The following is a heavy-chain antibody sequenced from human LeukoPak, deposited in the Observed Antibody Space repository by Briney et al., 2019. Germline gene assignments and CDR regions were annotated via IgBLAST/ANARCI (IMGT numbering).Heavy chain of an antibody. D-gene: IGHD3-22*01. CDR1: GFTLGDYA. CDR2: ISGSGGST. Sequence: GGSLRLSCTASGFTLGDYAMSWVRQAPGKGLEWVSAISGSGGSTYYADSVKGRFTISRDNSKNTLYLQMNSLRAEDTAVYYCARGPVAYYYDSSGYLYYWGQGTLVTVSS. CDR3: ARGPVAYYYDSSGYLYY. J-gene: IGHJ4*02. V-gene: IGHV3-23*01.